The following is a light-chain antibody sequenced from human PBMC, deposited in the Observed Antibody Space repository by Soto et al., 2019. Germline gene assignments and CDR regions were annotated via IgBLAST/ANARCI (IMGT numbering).Light chain of an antibody. Sequence: EGVFTQAPASLSFSPGERATLSCRASQSVSTYLAWYQQKPGQAPRLLIYDASNRATGIPPRFSGSGSGTDFTLTISGLEPEDFAVYYCQHRNNWQWTCGQGTKVAIK. CDR1: QSVSTY. CDR3: QHRNNWQWT. CDR2: DAS. V-gene: IGKV3-11*01. J-gene: IGKJ1*01.